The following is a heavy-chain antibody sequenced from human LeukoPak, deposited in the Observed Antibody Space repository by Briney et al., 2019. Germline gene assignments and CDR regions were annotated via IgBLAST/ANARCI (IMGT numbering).Heavy chain of an antibody. CDR3: ARHRKNDPGSY. Sequence: SETLSLTCAVYGGSFSGYYWSWIRQPPGKGLEWIGEINHSGSTNYNPSLKSRVTISVDTSKNQFSLKLSSVTAADTAVYYCARHRKNDPGSYWGQGTLVTVSS. D-gene: IGHD1-14*01. V-gene: IGHV4-34*01. CDR2: INHSGST. J-gene: IGHJ4*02. CDR1: GGSFSGYY.